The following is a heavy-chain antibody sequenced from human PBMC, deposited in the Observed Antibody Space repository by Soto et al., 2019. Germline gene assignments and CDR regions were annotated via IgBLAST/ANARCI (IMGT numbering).Heavy chain of an antibody. CDR1: GFTFGDYA. V-gene: IGHV3-49*03. CDR3: TREFGSSALGANYYYGMDV. J-gene: IGHJ6*02. Sequence: AGGSLRLSCTASGFTFGDYAMSWFRQAPGKGLEWVGFIRSKAYGGTTEYAASVKGRFTISRDDSKSIAYLQMNSLKTEDTAVYYCTREFGSSALGANYYYGMDVWGQGTTVTVSS. D-gene: IGHD1-26*01. CDR2: IRSKAYGGTT.